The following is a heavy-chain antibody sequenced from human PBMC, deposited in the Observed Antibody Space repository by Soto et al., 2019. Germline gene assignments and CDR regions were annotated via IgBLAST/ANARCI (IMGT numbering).Heavy chain of an antibody. CDR3: ARDRGDYYDSSGYGYYYYGMDV. CDR1: GFTFSSYA. D-gene: IGHD3-22*01. Sequence: GGSLRLSCAASGFTFSSYAMHWVRQAPGKGLEWVAVISYDGSNKYYADSVKGRFTISRDNSKNTLYLQMNSLRAEDTAVYYCARDRGDYYDSSGYGYYYYGMDVWGQGTTVTVSS. J-gene: IGHJ6*02. CDR2: ISYDGSNK. V-gene: IGHV3-30-3*01.